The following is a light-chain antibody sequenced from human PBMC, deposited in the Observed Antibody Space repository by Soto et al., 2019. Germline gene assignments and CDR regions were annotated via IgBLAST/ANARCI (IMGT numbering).Light chain of an antibody. CDR2: EVN. V-gene: IGLV2-14*01. CDR1: SSDVGGYNY. Sequence: QSALTQPASVSGSPGQSITISCTGTSSDVGGYNYVSWYQQHPGKAPKLMIYEVNNRPSGVSNRFSGSKSGNTASLTISGLQAEDEADYYCLSYTSRSTWVFGGGTKLTVL. CDR3: LSYTSRSTWV. J-gene: IGLJ3*02.